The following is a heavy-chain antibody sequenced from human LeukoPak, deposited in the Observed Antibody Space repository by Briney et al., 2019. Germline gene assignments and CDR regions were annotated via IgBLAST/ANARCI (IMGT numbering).Heavy chain of an antibody. Sequence: GGSLRLSCAASGFTFSYYSMNWVRQAPGKGLEWVSSISSSSSYIYYADSVKGRFTISRDNAKNSLYLQMNSLRAEDTAVYYCARDPPRGQLALSFDYWGQGTLVTVSS. J-gene: IGHJ4*02. V-gene: IGHV3-21*01. CDR2: ISSSSSYI. CDR3: ARDPPRGQLALSFDY. D-gene: IGHD6-6*01. CDR1: GFTFSYYS.